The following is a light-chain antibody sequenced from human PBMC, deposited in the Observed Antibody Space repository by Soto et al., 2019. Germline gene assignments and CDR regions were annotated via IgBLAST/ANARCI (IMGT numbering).Light chain of an antibody. Sequence: QSALTQPASVSGSPGQSITISCTGTSSDVGDYNYVSWYQQHPGKAPKLMISEVSNRPSGVSNRFSGSKSGNTASLTISGLQAEDEADYYCSSYSSSNTLVVFGGGTKVTVL. CDR1: SSDVGDYNY. CDR3: SSYSSSNTLVV. V-gene: IGLV2-14*01. CDR2: EVS. J-gene: IGLJ2*01.